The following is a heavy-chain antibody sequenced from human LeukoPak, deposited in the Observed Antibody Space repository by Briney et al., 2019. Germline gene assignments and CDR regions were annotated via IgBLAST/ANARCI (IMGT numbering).Heavy chain of an antibody. Sequence: SETLSLTCAVYGGSFSGYYWSWIRQPPGKGLEWIGEINHSGSTNYNPSLKSRVTMSVDTSKNQFSLKLSSVTAADTAVYYCARGYGYYDSSGYWYWGQGTLVTVSS. CDR2: INHSGST. J-gene: IGHJ4*02. CDR3: ARGYGYYDSSGYWY. CDR1: GGSFSGYY. D-gene: IGHD3-22*01. V-gene: IGHV4-34*01.